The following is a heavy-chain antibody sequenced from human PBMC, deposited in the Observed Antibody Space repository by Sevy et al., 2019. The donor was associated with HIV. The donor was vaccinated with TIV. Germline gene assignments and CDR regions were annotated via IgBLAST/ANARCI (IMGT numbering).Heavy chain of an antibody. CDR2: ISGSGGST. V-gene: IGHV3-23*01. J-gene: IGHJ4*02. CDR3: AKIAVAARYYFDY. Sequence: GGSLRLSCAASGLTFSSYAMSWIRQAPGKGLEWVSAISGSGGSTYYADSVKGRFTISRDNSKNTLYLQMNSLRAEDTAVYYCAKIAVAARYYFDYWGQRTLVTVSS. CDR1: GLTFSSYA. D-gene: IGHD6-19*01.